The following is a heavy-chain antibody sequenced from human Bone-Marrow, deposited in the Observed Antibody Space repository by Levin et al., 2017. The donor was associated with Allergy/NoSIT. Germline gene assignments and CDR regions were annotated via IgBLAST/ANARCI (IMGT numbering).Heavy chain of an antibody. J-gene: IGHJ3*02. CDR2: IYPNSGGT. V-gene: IGHV1-2*02. CDR3: AQVTYSRYDAFDI. Sequence: GASVKVSCKASGYTFTDYNLHWFRQAPGQGLEWMGWIYPNSGGTNYAQKFQGRVTMTRDTSISTAYMELSRLTSDDTAVYYCAQVTYSRYDAFDIWGQGTMITVS. CDR1: GYTFTDYN. D-gene: IGHD4-11*01.